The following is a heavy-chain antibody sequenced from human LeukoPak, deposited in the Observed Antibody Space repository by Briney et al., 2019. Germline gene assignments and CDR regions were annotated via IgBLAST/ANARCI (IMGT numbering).Heavy chain of an antibody. Sequence: SETLSLTCTVSGGSLTNYFCSWIRLPAGKGLEWIGRVYTSGTTNSNPSLKSRVTMSVDTSKKQFSLNLSSVTAADTAIYYCARGGRYSYGFDYWSRGTLVTVSS. CDR1: GGSLTNYF. CDR3: ARGGRYSYGFDY. V-gene: IGHV4-4*07. D-gene: IGHD5-18*01. CDR2: VYTSGTT. J-gene: IGHJ4*02.